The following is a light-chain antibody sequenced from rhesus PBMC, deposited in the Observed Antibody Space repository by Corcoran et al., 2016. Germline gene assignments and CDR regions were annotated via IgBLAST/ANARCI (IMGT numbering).Light chain of an antibody. V-gene: IGKV1-25*01. CDR3: QHYYSTPYS. CDR2: EAS. J-gene: IGKJ2*01. CDR1: QGITND. Sequence: DIQMTQSPSSLSASVGDRVTITCRASQGITNDLAWYQQKPGETPKLLIYEASSLQSGIPFRFSCSGSGTDFTLTISSLQPEDFATYYCQHYYSTPYSFGQGTKVDIK.